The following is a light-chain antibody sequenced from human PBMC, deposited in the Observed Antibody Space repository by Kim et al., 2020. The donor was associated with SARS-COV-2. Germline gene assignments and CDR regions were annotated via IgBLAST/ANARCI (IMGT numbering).Light chain of an antibody. CDR3: QQANSFPFT. J-gene: IGKJ3*01. V-gene: IGKV1-12*01. CDR2: AAD. Sequence: ASVGDRVTISCRASQSISSWLACDQQKPGKAPKLLSYAADNLQSGVPSRFSGSGYVTDFTLTLSSLQPEDFATYYCQQANSFPFTFGPGTKVDIK. CDR1: QSISSW.